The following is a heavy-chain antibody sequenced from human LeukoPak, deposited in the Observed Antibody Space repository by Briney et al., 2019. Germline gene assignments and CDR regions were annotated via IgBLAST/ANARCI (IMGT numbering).Heavy chain of an antibody. J-gene: IGHJ6*02. CDR2: ISYDGTNN. CDR3: ARDVEVGPTRYYGMDV. CDR1: GFTFSSYA. D-gene: IGHD1-26*01. V-gene: IGHV3-30-3*01. Sequence: GRSLRLSCEPSGFTFSSYAMHWVRQAPGKGLEWVALISYDGTNNHYADCVKRRFIISRDNSKNTLYLQMNSLRAEDTAVYYCARDVEVGPTRYYGMDVWGQGTTVTVSS.